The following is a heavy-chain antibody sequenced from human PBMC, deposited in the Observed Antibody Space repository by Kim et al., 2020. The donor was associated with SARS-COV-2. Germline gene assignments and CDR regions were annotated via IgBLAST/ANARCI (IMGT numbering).Heavy chain of an antibody. CDR3: AKTTYSNSWLGGGMDD. Sequence: GGSLRLSCAASGFTFDDYAMHWVRQAPGKGLEWVSGISWNSGYIGYADSVKGRFTITRDNAKNTLYLQMNSLRAEDTALYYCAKTTYSNSWLGGGMDDWGQGTMVTVSS. V-gene: IGHV3-9*01. D-gene: IGHD6-13*01. CDR1: GFTFDDYA. CDR2: ISWNSGYI. J-gene: IGHJ6*02.